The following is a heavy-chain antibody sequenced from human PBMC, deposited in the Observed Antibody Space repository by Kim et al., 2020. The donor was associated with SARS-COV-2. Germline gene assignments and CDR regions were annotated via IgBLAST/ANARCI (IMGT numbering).Heavy chain of an antibody. D-gene: IGHD6-13*01. Sequence: GGSLRLSCAASGFTFSASQMSWVRQAPGKGLEWVSGISCNVQHTYYADSVKGRFTISRDNSKNTLYLEMNSLRVDDTALYYCARDGRWYFVGFGFWGQGSLVTVSS. CDR3: ARDGRWYFVGFGF. V-gene: IGHV3-11*05. CDR1: GFTFSASQ. J-gene: IGHJ4*02. CDR2: ISCNVQHT.